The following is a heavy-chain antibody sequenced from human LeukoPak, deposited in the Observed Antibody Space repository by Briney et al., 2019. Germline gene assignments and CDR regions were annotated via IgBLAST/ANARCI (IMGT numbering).Heavy chain of an antibody. D-gene: IGHD6-19*01. V-gene: IGHV3-74*01. J-gene: IGHJ6*02. Sequence: GGSLRLSCAASGFTFSSYWMHWVRHAPGKGLVWVSRINSDGSTTSYADSVKGRFTISRDNAKNTLYLQMNSLRAEDTAVYYCVRDGGGSSGWPGYYYYVMDVWGQGTTVTVSS. CDR2: INSDGSTT. CDR3: VRDGGGSSGWPGYYYYVMDV. CDR1: GFTFSSYW.